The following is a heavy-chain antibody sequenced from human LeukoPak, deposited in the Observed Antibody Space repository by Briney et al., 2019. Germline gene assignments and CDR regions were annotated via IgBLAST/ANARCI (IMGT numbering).Heavy chain of an antibody. CDR2: INSDGSST. V-gene: IGHV3-74*01. CDR1: GFTFSSNS. J-gene: IGHJ4*02. Sequence: GGSLRLSCAVSGFTFSSNSMHWVRQAPGKGLVWVSRINSDGSSTTYADSVKGRFTISRDNAKNTLYLQMNSLRAEDTAVYYCSRGGNYPLWGQGTLVTVSS. D-gene: IGHD1-26*01. CDR3: SRGGNYPL.